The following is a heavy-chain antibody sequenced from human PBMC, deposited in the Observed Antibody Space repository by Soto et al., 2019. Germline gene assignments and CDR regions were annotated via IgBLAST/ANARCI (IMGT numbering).Heavy chain of an antibody. J-gene: IGHJ4*02. CDR3: ARYNAASGTYYFDF. D-gene: IGHD6-13*01. Sequence: SETLSLTCTVSCGSITSGGYYWSWIRQHPGKGLEWIGSIYYSGSTYYNPSLKSRVTISVDISKSQFSLRLTSVTAADTAVYYCARYNAASGTYYFDFWGQGALVTVSS. CDR1: CGSITSGGYY. V-gene: IGHV4-39*07. CDR2: IYYSGST.